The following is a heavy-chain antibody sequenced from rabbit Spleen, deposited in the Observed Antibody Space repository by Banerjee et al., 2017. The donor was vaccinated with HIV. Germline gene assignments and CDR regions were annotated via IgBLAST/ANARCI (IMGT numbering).Heavy chain of an antibody. CDR2: IGSGTTGNI. Sequence: EQLEESGGGLVKPEGSLTLTCKASGVSLNDKDVMCWVRQAPGKGLEWIACIGSGTTGNIYYASWAKGRFTISKTSSTTVTLQMTSLTAADTATYFCARDVDGGSDWTFNLWGQGTLVTVS. V-gene: IGHV1S45*01. J-gene: IGHJ4*01. CDR3: ARDVDGGSDWTFNL. CDR1: GVSLNDKDV. D-gene: IGHD8-1*01.